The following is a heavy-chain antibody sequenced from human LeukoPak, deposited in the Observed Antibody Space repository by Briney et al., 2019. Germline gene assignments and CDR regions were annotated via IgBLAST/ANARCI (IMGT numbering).Heavy chain of an antibody. D-gene: IGHD2-15*01. J-gene: IGHJ3*02. CDR2: ISPNSGGA. Sequence: ASVKLSCKTSGDTFINWVRQAPGQGLEYMGWISPNSGGAKFAQKFQGRATMTRDTSISTVYIELSRLTSEETDMYYCAREDCRSGRCYTAFDIWGEGTLVT. CDR1: GDTF. V-gene: IGHV1-2*02. CDR3: AREDCRSGRCYTAFDI.